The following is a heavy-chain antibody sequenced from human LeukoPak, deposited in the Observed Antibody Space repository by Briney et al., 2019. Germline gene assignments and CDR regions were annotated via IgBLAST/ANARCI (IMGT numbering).Heavy chain of an antibody. CDR1: GGSISPYY. Sequence: SETLSLTCTDSGGSISPYYWTWIRQSPGKALEWIGYIYYNGRTSYNPSLKSRVTMSVDTSKNQFSLQLSSVTAADTGVYYCARDGNPWNLDVWGRGTLVTVSS. J-gene: IGHJ2*01. D-gene: IGHD1-14*01. V-gene: IGHV4-59*01. CDR2: IYYNGRT. CDR3: ARDGNPWNLDV.